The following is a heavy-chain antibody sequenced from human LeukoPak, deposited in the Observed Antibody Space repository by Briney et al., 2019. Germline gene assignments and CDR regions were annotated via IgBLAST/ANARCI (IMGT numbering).Heavy chain of an antibody. V-gene: IGHV1-2*02. CDR2: IHPNIGGR. Sequence: ASVTVSCKASVYTFTDYHIHWVRQAPGQGPEWVGWIHPNIGGRNYAQKFEGRVTMSRDTSISTVYMELSSLRSDDTAMYYCARLTGGSETNWGQGTLVTVSA. CDR1: VYTFTDYH. J-gene: IGHJ4*02. D-gene: IGHD1-14*01. CDR3: ARLTGGSETN.